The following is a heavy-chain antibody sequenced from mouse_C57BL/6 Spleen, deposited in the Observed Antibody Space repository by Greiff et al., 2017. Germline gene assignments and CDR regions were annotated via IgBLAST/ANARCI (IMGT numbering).Heavy chain of an antibody. CDR1: GYTFTSYW. V-gene: IGHV1-50*01. D-gene: IGHD1-1*01. Sequence: QVQLQQPGAELVKPGASVKLSCKASGYTFTSYWMQWVKQRPGQGLEWIGEIDPSASYTNYNQKFKGKATLTVDTSSSTAYMQLSSLTSEDTAVYYCANYGSSYDYYAMDYWGQGTSVTVSS. CDR3: ANYGSSYDYYAMDY. J-gene: IGHJ4*01. CDR2: IDPSASYT.